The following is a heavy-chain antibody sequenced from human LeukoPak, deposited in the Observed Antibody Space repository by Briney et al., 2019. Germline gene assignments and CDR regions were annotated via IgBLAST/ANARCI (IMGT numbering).Heavy chain of an antibody. Sequence: SVKVSCKASGGTFSSYAISWVRQAPGQGLEWMGGIIPIFGTANYAQKFQGRVTITADESTSTAYMELSSLRSEDTAMYYCARVLSGAFDIWGQGTMVTVSS. D-gene: IGHD3-16*02. J-gene: IGHJ3*02. CDR2: IIPIFGTA. V-gene: IGHV1-69*13. CDR3: ARVLSGAFDI. CDR1: GGTFSSYA.